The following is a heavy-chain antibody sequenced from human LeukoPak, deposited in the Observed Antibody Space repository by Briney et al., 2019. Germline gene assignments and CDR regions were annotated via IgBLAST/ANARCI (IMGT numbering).Heavy chain of an antibody. CDR2: ISSSSNTI. Sequence: GGSLRLSCAASGFTFSSYSMNWVRQAPGKGLEWISYISSSSNTIYYADSVKGRFTISRDNAKNSLYLQMNSLRAEDTAVYYCARAPYYSHVEFYFDYWGRGTLVTVSS. D-gene: IGHD3-22*01. V-gene: IGHV3-48*01. CDR1: GFTFSSYS. CDR3: ARAPYYSHVEFYFDY. J-gene: IGHJ4*02.